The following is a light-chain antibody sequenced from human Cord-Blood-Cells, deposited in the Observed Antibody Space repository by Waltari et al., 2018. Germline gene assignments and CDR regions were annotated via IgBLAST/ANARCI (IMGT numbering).Light chain of an antibody. V-gene: IGKV3-15*01. CDR3: QQYNNWLPIT. J-gene: IGKJ5*01. CDR2: GAS. Sequence: IVMTQSPATLSVSPAERATLSCSASHSVSSNLAWYQQKPGQAPRRLIYGASTRATGIPARFSGSGSGKEVTLTISSLQSEDFAVYYCQQYNNWLPITFGQGTRLEIK. CDR1: HSVSSN.